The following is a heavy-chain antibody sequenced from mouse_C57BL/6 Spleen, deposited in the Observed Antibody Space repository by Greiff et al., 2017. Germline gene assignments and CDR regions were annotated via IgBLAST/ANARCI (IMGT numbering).Heavy chain of an antibody. CDR1: GYTFTSYW. V-gene: IGHV1-50*01. D-gene: IGHD1-1*01. Sequence: VKLQQPGAELVKPGASVKLSCKASGYTFTSYWMQWVKQRPGQGLEWIGEIDPSDSYTNYNQKFKGKATLTVDTSSSTAYMQLSSLTSEDSAVYYCARWPLDYYGSSSWFAYWGQGTLVTVSA. CDR2: IDPSDSYT. J-gene: IGHJ3*01. CDR3: ARWPLDYYGSSSWFAY.